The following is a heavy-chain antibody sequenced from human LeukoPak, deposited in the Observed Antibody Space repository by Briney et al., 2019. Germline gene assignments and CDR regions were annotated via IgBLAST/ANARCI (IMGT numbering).Heavy chain of an antibody. CDR1: GGSVTDYY. CDR2: IYYTGT. J-gene: IGHJ5*02. Sequence: SETLSLTCTVSGGSVTDYYWSWIRQSPGKGLEWIGYIYYTGTSYNPSLKSRVTISADTSKNQFSLKLSSVTAADTAVYYCARANMVRGVGSFFDRNWFDPWGQGTLVTVSS. V-gene: IGHV4-59*08. D-gene: IGHD3-10*01. CDR3: ARANMVRGVGSFFDRNWFDP.